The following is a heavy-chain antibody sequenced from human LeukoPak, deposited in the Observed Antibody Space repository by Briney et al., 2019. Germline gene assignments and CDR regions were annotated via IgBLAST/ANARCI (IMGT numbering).Heavy chain of an antibody. CDR3: VKGVSGTYFGMDV. Sequence: GESLKISCKGSGYNFIGYWIAWVRQMPGTGLEWMGIIYPGDSDTRYSPSFQGQVTISADKSINTAYLQWSSLVASDTAIYYCVKGVSGTYFGMDVWGQGTTVTVSS. CDR2: IYPGDSDT. V-gene: IGHV5-51*01. CDR1: GYNFIGYW. J-gene: IGHJ6*02. D-gene: IGHD3-10*01.